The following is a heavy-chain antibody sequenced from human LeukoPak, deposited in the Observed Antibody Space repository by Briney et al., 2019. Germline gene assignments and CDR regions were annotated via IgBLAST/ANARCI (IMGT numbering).Heavy chain of an antibody. D-gene: IGHD6-25*01. CDR2: INPSGGST. J-gene: IGHJ4*02. Sequence: ASVKVSCKASGYTLTGYYMHWVRQAPGQGLEWMGIINPSGGSTSYAQKLQGRVTMTRDTSTSTVYMELSSLRSEDTAVYYCARDNPIAAYDYWGQGTLVTVSS. V-gene: IGHV1-46*01. CDR1: GYTLTGYY. CDR3: ARDNPIAAYDY.